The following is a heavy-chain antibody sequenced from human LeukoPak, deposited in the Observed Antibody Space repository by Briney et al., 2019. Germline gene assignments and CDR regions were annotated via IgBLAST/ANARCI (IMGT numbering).Heavy chain of an antibody. CDR2: IYFTGKT. CDR3: ARVARGSSPTGPDYYYYMDV. Sequence: GSLRLSCAGSGFPFSSYEMNWLRQPPGKGLEWIGTIYFTGKTYYAPSLKSRLTISLDTSKNQFSLRLSSVTAADTAVYYCARVARGSSPTGPDYYYYMDVWGKGTTVTVSS. CDR1: GFPFSSYE. D-gene: IGHD3-10*01. V-gene: IGHV4-59*12. J-gene: IGHJ6*03.